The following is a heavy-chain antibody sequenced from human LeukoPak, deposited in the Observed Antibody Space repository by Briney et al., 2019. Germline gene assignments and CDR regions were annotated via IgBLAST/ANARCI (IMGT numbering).Heavy chain of an antibody. Sequence: SETLSLTCAVYGGSFSGYYWSWIRQPPGKGLEWIGEINHSGSTNYNPSLKSRVTISVDTSKNQFSLKLSSVTAADTAVYYCARHEGGYCSSTSCPDDAFDIWGQGTMVTVSS. CDR1: GGSFSGYY. D-gene: IGHD2-2*01. V-gene: IGHV4-34*01. J-gene: IGHJ3*02. CDR2: INHSGST. CDR3: ARHEGGYCSSTSCPDDAFDI.